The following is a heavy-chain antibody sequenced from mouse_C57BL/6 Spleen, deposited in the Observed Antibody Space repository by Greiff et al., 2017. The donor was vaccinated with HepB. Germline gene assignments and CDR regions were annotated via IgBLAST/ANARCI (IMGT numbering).Heavy chain of an antibody. D-gene: IGHD2-2*01. Sequence: VKLMESGPGLVAPSQSLSITCTVSGFSLTSYGVHWVRQPPGKGLEWLVVIWSDGSTTYNSALKSRLSISKDNSKSQVFLKMNSLQTDDTAMYYCARHDYGYGNYYAMDYWGQGTSVTVSS. J-gene: IGHJ4*01. CDR3: ARHDYGYGNYYAMDY. V-gene: IGHV2-6-1*01. CDR2: IWSDGST. CDR1: GFSLTSYG.